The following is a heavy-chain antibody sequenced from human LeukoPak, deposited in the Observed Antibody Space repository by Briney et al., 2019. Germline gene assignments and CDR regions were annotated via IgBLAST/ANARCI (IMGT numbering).Heavy chain of an antibody. CDR3: ARVGEGSGTYSDY. D-gene: IGHD3-10*01. CDR2: ISSSSSTI. CDR1: GFTFSSYS. J-gene: IGHJ4*02. V-gene: IGHV3-48*04. Sequence: GGSLRLSCAASGFTFSSYSMNWVRQPPGKGLEWVSYISSSSSTIYYADSVEGRFTISRDNAKDSLYLQMNSLRGEDTAVYYCARVGEGSGTYSDYWGQGTLVTVSS.